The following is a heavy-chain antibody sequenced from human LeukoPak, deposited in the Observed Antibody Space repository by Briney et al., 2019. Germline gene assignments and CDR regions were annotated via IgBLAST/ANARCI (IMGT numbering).Heavy chain of an antibody. CDR3: ARDAGAARYHGMDV. Sequence: QTGGSLRLSCAASGFTFSSYALHWVRQAPGKGLEWVAVISYDGSTNYYADSVKGRFTISRDNSKNTLYLQMNSLRAEDTAVYYCARDAGAARYHGMDVWGQGTTVTVPS. CDR1: GFTFSSYA. CDR2: ISYDGSTN. V-gene: IGHV3-30*04. J-gene: IGHJ6*02. D-gene: IGHD6-13*01.